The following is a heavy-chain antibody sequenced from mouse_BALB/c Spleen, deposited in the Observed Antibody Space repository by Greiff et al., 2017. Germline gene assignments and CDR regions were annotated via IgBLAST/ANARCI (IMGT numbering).Heavy chain of an antibody. Sequence: EVKLMESGPGLVKPSQSLSLTCTVTGYSITSDYAWNWIRQFPGNKLEWMGYISYSGSTSYNPSLKSRISITRDTSKNQFFLQLNSVTTEDTATYYCASYYSHYYAMDYWGQGTSVTVSS. CDR3: ASYYSHYYAMDY. CDR1: GYSITSDYA. CDR2: ISYSGST. D-gene: IGHD1-1*01. V-gene: IGHV3-2*02. J-gene: IGHJ4*01.